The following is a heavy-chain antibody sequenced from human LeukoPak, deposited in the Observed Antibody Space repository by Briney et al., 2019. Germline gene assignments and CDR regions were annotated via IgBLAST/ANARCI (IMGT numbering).Heavy chain of an antibody. CDR1: GGSISSYY. V-gene: IGHV4-59*01. CDR2: IYYSGST. CDR3: AGVAYYYDSSGYYDVYYFDY. D-gene: IGHD3-22*01. Sequence: SETLSLTCTVSGGSISSYYWSWIRQPPGKGLEWIGYIYYSGSTNYNPSLKSRVTISVGTSKNQFSLKLSSVTAADTAVYYCAGVAYYYDSSGYYDVYYFDYWGQGTLVTVSS. J-gene: IGHJ4*02.